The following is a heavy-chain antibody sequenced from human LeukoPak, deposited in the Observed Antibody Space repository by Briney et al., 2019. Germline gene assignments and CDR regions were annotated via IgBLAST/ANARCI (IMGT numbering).Heavy chain of an antibody. Sequence: GSLRLSCAASGFTFSSYALSWVRQAPGKGLEWVSRISGSGGSTYYADSVKGRFTISRDNSKNMLFLQMSSLRAEDTAVYYCAKDRGSWSYCTDYWGQGTLVTVSS. CDR3: AKDRGSWSYCTDY. D-gene: IGHD1-26*01. CDR1: GFTFSSYA. CDR2: ISGSGGST. V-gene: IGHV3-23*01. J-gene: IGHJ4*02.